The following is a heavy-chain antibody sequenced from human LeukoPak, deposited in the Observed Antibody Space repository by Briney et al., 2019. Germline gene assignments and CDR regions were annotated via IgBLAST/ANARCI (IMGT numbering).Heavy chain of an antibody. D-gene: IGHD6-19*01. J-gene: IGHJ6*03. Sequence: ASVKVSCKASGYTFTGYYMHWVRQAPGQGLEWMGWINPNSGGTNYAQKFQGRVIMTRDTSISTAYMELSRLRSDDTAVYYCARERRGIAVAEYYYYYMDVWGKGTTVTVSS. V-gene: IGHV1-2*02. CDR3: ARERRGIAVAEYYYYYMDV. CDR1: GYTFTGYY. CDR2: INPNSGGT.